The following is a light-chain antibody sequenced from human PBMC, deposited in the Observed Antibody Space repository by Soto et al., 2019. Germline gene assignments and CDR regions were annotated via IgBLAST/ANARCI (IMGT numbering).Light chain of an antibody. Sequence: DIQMTQSPSDMSASVGARVPITCRASQDISNFLVWFQQRPGKVPKRLIYSATRLESGVPSRFSGSGSGTELTLTISSLQPDDFATYYCQQYETFSGTFGQGTKVDIK. V-gene: IGKV1-17*03. J-gene: IGKJ1*01. CDR1: QDISNF. CDR2: SAT. CDR3: QQYETFSGT.